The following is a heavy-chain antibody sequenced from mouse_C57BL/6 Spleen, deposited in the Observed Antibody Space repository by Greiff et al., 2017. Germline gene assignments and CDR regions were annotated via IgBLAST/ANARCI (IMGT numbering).Heavy chain of an antibody. CDR1: GFSLTSYG. J-gene: IGHJ3*01. V-gene: IGHV2-6-1*01. CDR2: IWSDGST. CDR3: ARHDGPFAD. D-gene: IGHD2-3*01. Sequence: VKVVESGPGLVAPSQSLSITCTVSGFSLTSYGVHWVRQPPGKGLEWLVVIWSDGSTTNNSALKSRLSISKEHSKSQVFLKMNSLQTDDTAMYCCARHDGPFADWGQGTLVTVSA.